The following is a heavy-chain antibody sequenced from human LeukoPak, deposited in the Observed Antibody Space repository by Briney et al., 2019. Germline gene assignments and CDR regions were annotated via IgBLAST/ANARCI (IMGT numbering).Heavy chain of an antibody. Sequence: PGRSLRLSCVTSGFTFTNHAMHWVRRAPGKGLEWVSGIQHDSANTGYSASVKGRFTISRDDAKRTLFLEMNGLRSDDTALYYCAKDRGTGYTYGELDSWGQGTLVSVSS. CDR2: IQHDSANT. J-gene: IGHJ5*01. CDR3: AKDRGTGYTYGELDS. D-gene: IGHD5-18*01. CDR1: GFTFTNHA. V-gene: IGHV3-9*01.